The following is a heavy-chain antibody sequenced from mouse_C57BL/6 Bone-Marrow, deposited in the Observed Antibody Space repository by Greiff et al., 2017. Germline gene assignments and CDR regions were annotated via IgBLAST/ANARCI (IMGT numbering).Heavy chain of an antibody. V-gene: IGHV5-17*01. CDR2: ISSGSSTI. CDR1: GFTFSDYG. D-gene: IGHD1-1*01. Sequence: EVKVVESGGGLVKPGGSLKLSCAASGFTFSDYGMHWVRQAPEKGLEWVAYISSGSSTIYYADTVKGRFTISRDNAKNTLILQMTSLSSEDTAMYCCARDLFIATVVAYDWGQGATLTVSS. CDR3: ARDLFIATVVAYD. J-gene: IGHJ2*01.